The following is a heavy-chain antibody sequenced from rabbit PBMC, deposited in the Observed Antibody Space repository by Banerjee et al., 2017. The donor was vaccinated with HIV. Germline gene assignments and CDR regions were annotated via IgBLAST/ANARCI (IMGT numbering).Heavy chain of an antibody. CDR1: GFSFSSSYW. V-gene: IGHV1S45*01. Sequence: QEQLVESGGGLVQPGASLTLTCTASGFSFSSSYWICWVRQAPGKGLEWIACIYAGSSGSTYYASWAKGRFTISKTSSTTVTLQMTSLTAADTATYFCARGGVGTTYPYGGMDLWGQGTLVTVS. D-gene: IGHD8-1*01. CDR2: IYAGSSGST. J-gene: IGHJ6*01. CDR3: ARGGVGTTYPYGGMDL.